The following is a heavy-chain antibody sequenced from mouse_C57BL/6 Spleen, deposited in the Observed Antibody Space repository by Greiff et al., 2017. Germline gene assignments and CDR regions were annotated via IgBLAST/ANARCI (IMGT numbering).Heavy chain of an antibody. J-gene: IGHJ1*03. CDR3: ARCLLLDWYFDV. Sequence: EVKLQESGPGLVKPSQSLSLTCSVTGYSITSGYYWNWIRQFPGNKLEWMGYISYDGSNNYNPSLKNRISITRDTSKNQFFLKLNSVTTEDTATYYCARCLLLDWYFDVWGTGTTVTVSS. CDR1: GYSITSGYY. V-gene: IGHV3-6*01. D-gene: IGHD1-1*01. CDR2: ISYDGSN.